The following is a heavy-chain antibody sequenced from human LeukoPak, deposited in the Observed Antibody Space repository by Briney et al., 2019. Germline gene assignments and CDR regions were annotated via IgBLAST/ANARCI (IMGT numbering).Heavy chain of an antibody. D-gene: IGHD2-21*01. CDR3: AKDRETFSSYGYFDY. V-gene: IGHV3-30*02. CDR2: IRYDGLKK. J-gene: IGHJ4*02. CDR1: GFTFSTYD. Sequence: PGGSLRLSCATSGFTFSTYDMHWVRQAPGKGLEWVAHIRYDGLKKRYADSVRGRVTVSRDNSRNTLYLQMNSLRVEDTAVYYCAKDRETFSSYGYFDYWGQGTLVPVSS.